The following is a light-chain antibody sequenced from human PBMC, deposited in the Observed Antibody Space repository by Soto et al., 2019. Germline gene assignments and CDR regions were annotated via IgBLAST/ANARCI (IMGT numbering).Light chain of an antibody. Sequence: QSVLTQPPSVSGAPGQRVTISCTGSSSNIGAGYDVHWYQQLPGTAPKLLIYGNSHRPSGVPDRFSGSKSVTSASLAITGLQADDEADYYCQSYDSSLSGVVFGGGTKLTVL. J-gene: IGLJ2*01. CDR3: QSYDSSLSGVV. CDR2: GNS. CDR1: SSNIGAGYD. V-gene: IGLV1-40*01.